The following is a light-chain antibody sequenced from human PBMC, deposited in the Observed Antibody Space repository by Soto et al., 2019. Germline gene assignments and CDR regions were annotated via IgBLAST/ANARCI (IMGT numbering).Light chain of an antibody. CDR3: QQYNNWLWT. CDR2: GAS. V-gene: IGKV3-15*01. CDR1: QSVSSN. J-gene: IGKJ1*01. Sequence: EIVMTQSPATLSVSPGERATLSCRASQSVSSNLAWYQQKPGQAPRLLIYGASTRATGIPARFSGSGSGTELTLTISSLQSEDFAVYYCQQYNNWLWTFGQGTKVEIK.